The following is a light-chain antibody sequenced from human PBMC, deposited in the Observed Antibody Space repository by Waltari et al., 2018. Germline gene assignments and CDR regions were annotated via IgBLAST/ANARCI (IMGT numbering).Light chain of an antibody. CDR2: DAS. CDR1: QGISNY. J-gene: IGKJ5*01. CDR3: QQYDNLPS. Sequence: DIQMTPSPSSLSASVGDRVTITCQASQGISNYLNCYQQKPGKAPKLLIYDASNLETGVPSRFSGSGSGTDFTFTISSLQSEDIATYYCQQYDNLPSFGQGTRLEIK. V-gene: IGKV1-33*01.